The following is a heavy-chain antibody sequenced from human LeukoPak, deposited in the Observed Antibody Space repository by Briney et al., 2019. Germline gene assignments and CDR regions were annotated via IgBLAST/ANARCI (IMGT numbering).Heavy chain of an antibody. J-gene: IGHJ5*02. Sequence: GGSLRLSCAASGFTFSEYYMSWIRQAPGKGLEWVSYMSRSSSYTNYADSVKGRFTISRDNAKNSLYLQMNSLRAEDTAVYYCARDRHDSSGYWPHNWFDPWGQGTLVTV. CDR1: GFTFSEYY. D-gene: IGHD3-22*01. CDR2: MSRSSSYT. V-gene: IGHV3-11*05. CDR3: ARDRHDSSGYWPHNWFDP.